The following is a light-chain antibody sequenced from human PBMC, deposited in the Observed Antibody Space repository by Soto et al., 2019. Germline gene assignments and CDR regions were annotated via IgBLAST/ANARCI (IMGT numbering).Light chain of an antibody. V-gene: IGLV2-14*02. J-gene: IGLJ2*01. CDR3: SSYTSIITVV. CDR1: SSDVGGYNL. Sequence: QSALTQPASVSGSPGQSITISCTGTSSDVGGYNLVSWYQHHPGKAPKLMIYEGSKRPSGVSNRFSGSKSGNTASLTISGLQAEDEADYYCSSYTSIITVVFGGGTKLTVL. CDR2: EGS.